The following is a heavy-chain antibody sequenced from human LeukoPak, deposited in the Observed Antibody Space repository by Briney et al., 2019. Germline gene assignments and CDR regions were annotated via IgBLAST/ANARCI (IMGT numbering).Heavy chain of an antibody. D-gene: IGHD5-12*01. CDR3: AKDARSGYDLRKGGFDY. CDR2: IRGSGGST. Sequence: GGSLRLSCAASGLTFSSYAMSWVRQAPGKGLEWVSAIRGSGGSTYYADSVKGRFTITRDNSKNTLYLQMNSLRAEDTAVYYCAKDARSGYDLRKGGFDYWGQGTLVTVSS. CDR1: GLTFSSYA. V-gene: IGHV3-23*01. J-gene: IGHJ4*02.